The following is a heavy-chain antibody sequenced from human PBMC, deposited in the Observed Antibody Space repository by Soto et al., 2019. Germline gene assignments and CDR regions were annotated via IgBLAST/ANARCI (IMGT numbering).Heavy chain of an antibody. J-gene: IGHJ6*03. CDR3: AREEYSSSSAEESYYYYMDV. Sequence: GGSLRLSCAASGFTFSSYGMHWVRQAPGKGLEWVAVIWYDGSNKYYADSVKGRFTISRDNSKNTLYLQMNSLRAEDTAVYYCAREEYSSSSAEESYYYYMDVWGKGTTVTVSS. V-gene: IGHV3-33*01. CDR2: IWYDGSNK. D-gene: IGHD6-6*01. CDR1: GFTFSSYG.